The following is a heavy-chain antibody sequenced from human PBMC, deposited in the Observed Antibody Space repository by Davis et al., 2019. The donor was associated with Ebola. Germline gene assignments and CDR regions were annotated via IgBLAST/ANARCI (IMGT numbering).Heavy chain of an antibody. CDR2: INTNNGGT. CDR3: ARVSSWVGGGDSSVP. Sequence: ASVKVSCKASGYTFTDYYMHWVRQAPGQGLEWMGRINTNNGGTDYAQKFQGRVTMTTDTSTSTAYMELRSLTSDDTAVYYFARVSSWVGGGDSSVPWGQGTLVTVSS. J-gene: IGHJ5*02. CDR1: GYTFTDYY. D-gene: IGHD3-10*01. V-gene: IGHV1-2*06.